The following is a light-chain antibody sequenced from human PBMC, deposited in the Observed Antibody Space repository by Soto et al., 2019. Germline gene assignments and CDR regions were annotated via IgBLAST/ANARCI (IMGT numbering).Light chain of an antibody. CDR3: HTWGTGTWV. J-gene: IGLJ3*02. V-gene: IGLV4-69*01. CDR1: SGHRTYA. Sequence: LVLTQSPSASASLGASVKLTCTLSSGHRTYAIAWHQQQPERGPRYLMKLNSDGSHTKGDGIPDRFSGSSSGAERYLTISSLQSEDEADYYCHTWGTGTWVFGGGTKLTVL. CDR2: LNSDGSH.